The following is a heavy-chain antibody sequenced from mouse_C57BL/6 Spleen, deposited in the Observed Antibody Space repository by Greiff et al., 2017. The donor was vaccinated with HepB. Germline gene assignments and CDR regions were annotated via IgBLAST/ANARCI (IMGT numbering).Heavy chain of an antibody. CDR1: GFNIKDYY. CDR2: FDPEDGDT. Sequence: EVQLQQSGAELVRPGASVKLSCTASGFNIKDYYMHWVKQRPEQGLEWIGRFDPEDGDTEYAPKFQGKATMTADPSSNTAYLPLSSLTSEDTAVYYCTTRYCGSSTWFAYWGQGTLVTVSA. D-gene: IGHD1-1*01. V-gene: IGHV14-1*01. J-gene: IGHJ3*01. CDR3: TTRYCGSSTWFAY.